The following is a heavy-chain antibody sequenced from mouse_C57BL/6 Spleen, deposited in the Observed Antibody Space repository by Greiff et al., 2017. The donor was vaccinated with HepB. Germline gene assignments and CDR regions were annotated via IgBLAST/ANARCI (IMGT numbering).Heavy chain of an antibody. CDR3: ARGRFYGSSYDWYFDV. Sequence: VQLQQSGAELVRPGSSVKMSCKTSGYTFTSYGINWVKQRPGQGLAWIGYIYIGNGYTEYNEKFKGKATLTSDTSSSTAYMQLSSLTSEDSAIYFCARGRFYGSSYDWYFDVWGTGTTVTVSS. CDR1: GYTFTSYG. D-gene: IGHD1-1*01. J-gene: IGHJ1*03. V-gene: IGHV1-58*01. CDR2: IYIGNGYT.